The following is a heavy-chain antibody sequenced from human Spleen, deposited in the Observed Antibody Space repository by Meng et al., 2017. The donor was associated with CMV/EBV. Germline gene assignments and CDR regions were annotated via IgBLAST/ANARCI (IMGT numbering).Heavy chain of an antibody. Sequence: FTNYGISWVRQDPGQGLEWMGWISAYNGDTNYAQTVQGRVTMTTDTSTSTAYMELRSLRSDDTAVYYCARDPRGGELPHYSYYGMDVWGQGTTVTVSS. CDR1: FTNYG. V-gene: IGHV1-18*01. CDR2: ISAYNGDT. D-gene: IGHD1-7*01. CDR3: ARDPRGGELPHYSYYGMDV. J-gene: IGHJ6*02.